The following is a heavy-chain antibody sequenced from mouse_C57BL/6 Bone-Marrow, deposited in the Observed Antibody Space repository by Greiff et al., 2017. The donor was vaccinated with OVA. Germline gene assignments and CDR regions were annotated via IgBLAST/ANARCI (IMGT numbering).Heavy chain of an antibody. V-gene: IGHV1-15*01. Sequence: VQGVEPGAELVRPGASVTLSCKASGYTFTDYEMHWVKQTPVHGLEWIGAIDPETGGTAYNQKFKGKAILTADKSSSTAYMELRSLTSEDSAVDYCTRGYSNYYAMDYWGQGTSVTVSS. CDR3: TRGYSNYYAMDY. J-gene: IGHJ4*01. CDR2: IDPETGGT. D-gene: IGHD2-5*01. CDR1: GYTFTDYE.